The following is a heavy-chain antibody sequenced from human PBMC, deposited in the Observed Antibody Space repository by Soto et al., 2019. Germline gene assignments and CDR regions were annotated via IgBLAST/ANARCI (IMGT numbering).Heavy chain of an antibody. CDR1: GGSISSYY. Sequence: PSETLSLTCTVSGGSISSYYWSWIRQPPGKGLEWIGYIYYSGSTNYNPSLKSRVTISVDTSKNQFSLKLSSVTAADTAVYYCARGHRYYDFWSGQAYYFDYWGQGTLVTVSS. CDR3: ARGHRYYDFWSGQAYYFDY. D-gene: IGHD3-3*01. J-gene: IGHJ4*02. V-gene: IGHV4-59*08. CDR2: IYYSGST.